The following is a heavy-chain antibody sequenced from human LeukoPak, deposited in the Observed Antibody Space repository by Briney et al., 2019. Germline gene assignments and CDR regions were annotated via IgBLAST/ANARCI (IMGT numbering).Heavy chain of an antibody. D-gene: IGHD3-3*01. J-gene: IGHJ4*02. CDR1: GFSFTDSY. Sequence: GGALRLSCAASGFSFTDSYMSWVRQAPGKGVEWISYIGSSDHIIYYADSVKGRFTISRDNAKKSLYLQMNRLRAEDTAVYYCARVVIWSGYRFDFWGQGTPVTVSS. V-gene: IGHV3-11*04. CDR3: ARVVIWSGYRFDF. CDR2: IGSSDHII.